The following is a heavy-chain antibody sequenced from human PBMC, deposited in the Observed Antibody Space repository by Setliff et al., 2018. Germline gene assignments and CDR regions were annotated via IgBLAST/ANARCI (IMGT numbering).Heavy chain of an antibody. V-gene: IGHV1-3*03. Sequence: ASVKVSCKASGYSFTLYAMHWMRQAPGQRLEWMGWMNIDNGKTEYSQEFQDRVTFTRDTFTETAYMELRSLTSDDMAVYYCARGYCDGIGCPAPLYYFDSWGQGTLVTVSS. CDR2: MNIDNGKT. CDR3: ARGYCDGIGCPAPLYYFDS. D-gene: IGHD2-21*01. J-gene: IGHJ4*02. CDR1: GYSFTLYA.